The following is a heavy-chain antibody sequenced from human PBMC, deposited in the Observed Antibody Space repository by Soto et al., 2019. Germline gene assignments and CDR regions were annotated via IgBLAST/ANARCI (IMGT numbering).Heavy chain of an antibody. V-gene: IGHV4-4*07. D-gene: IGHD4-4*01. Sequence: QVQLQESGPGLVKPSETLSLTCTVPDGSISGYYWSWIRQPAGQGLEWIGRISTSGSTNYNPSLKSRITLSLDTAKNQFSLKLSSVTAADAAVSYCARGHGRNSRYFDYWGQGTLVTVSS. CDR3: ARGHGRNSRYFDY. CDR2: ISTSGST. J-gene: IGHJ4*02. CDR1: DGSISGYY.